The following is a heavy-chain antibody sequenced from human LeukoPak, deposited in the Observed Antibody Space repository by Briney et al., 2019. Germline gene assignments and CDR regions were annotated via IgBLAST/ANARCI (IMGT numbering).Heavy chain of an antibody. CDR2: IYYSGST. V-gene: IGHV4-31*03. CDR1: GGSISSGGYY. CDR3: ARNIVGATRGTNWFDP. Sequence: SETLFLTCTVSGGSISSGGYYWSWIRQHPGKGLEWIGYIYYSGSTYYNPSLKSRVTTSVDTSKNQFSLKLSSVTAADTAVYYCARNIVGATRGTNWFDPWGQGTLVTVSS. D-gene: IGHD1-26*01. J-gene: IGHJ5*02.